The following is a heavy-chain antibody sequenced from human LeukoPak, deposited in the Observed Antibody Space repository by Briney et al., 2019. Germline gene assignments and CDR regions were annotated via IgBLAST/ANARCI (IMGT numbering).Heavy chain of an antibody. CDR2: ISGSSSTI. V-gene: IGHV3-48*01. CDR1: GFIFNSFG. J-gene: IGHJ4*02. Sequence: PGGSLRLSCAASGFIFNSFGMNWVRQAPGKGLEWVSYISGSSSTIYYADSVKGRFTISRDNSKNTLYLQMNSLRAEDTAVYYCARDSGTTPFDYWGQGTLVTVSS. CDR3: ARDSGTTPFDY. D-gene: IGHD4-11*01.